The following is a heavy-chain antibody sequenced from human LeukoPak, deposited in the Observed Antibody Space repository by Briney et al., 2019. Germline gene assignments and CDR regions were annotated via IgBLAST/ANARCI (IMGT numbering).Heavy chain of an antibody. Sequence: SVKVSCKASGGTFSSYAISWVRQAPGQGLEWMGGIIPIFGTANYAQKLQGRVTMTTDTSTSTAYMELRSLRSDDTAVYYCARAPGVTTSYIIDYWGQGTLVTVSS. D-gene: IGHD4-17*01. V-gene: IGHV1-69*05. CDR3: ARAPGVTTSYIIDY. J-gene: IGHJ4*02. CDR1: GGTFSSYA. CDR2: IIPIFGTA.